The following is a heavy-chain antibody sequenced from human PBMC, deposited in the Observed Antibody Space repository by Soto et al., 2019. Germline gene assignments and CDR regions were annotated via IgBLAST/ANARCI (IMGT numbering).Heavy chain of an antibody. CDR3: ARGGTYGMDV. CDR2: ILYGGTKE. J-gene: IGHJ6*02. Sequence: GGSLRLSCVASGFTFSSYSMSWVRQAPGKGLEWVAVILYGGTKEYYSDSVKGRFTISRDNSKDRLYLQMSSLRREDTGVYFCARGGTYGMDVWGQGTTVTVSS. CDR1: GFTFSSYS. V-gene: IGHV3-30*03. D-gene: IGHD6-25*01.